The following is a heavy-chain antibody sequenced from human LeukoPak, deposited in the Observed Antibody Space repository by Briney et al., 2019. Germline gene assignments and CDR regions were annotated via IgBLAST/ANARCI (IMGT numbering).Heavy chain of an antibody. Sequence: ASAKVSCKASGYTFTSYYMHWVRQAPGQGLEWMGIINPSGGSTSYAQKFQGRVTMTRDTSTSTVYMELSSLRSEDTAVYYCASATAMAPSTMDYWGQGTLVTVSS. CDR3: ASATAMAPSTMDY. D-gene: IGHD5-18*01. CDR2: INPSGGST. V-gene: IGHV1-46*03. J-gene: IGHJ4*02. CDR1: GYTFTSYY.